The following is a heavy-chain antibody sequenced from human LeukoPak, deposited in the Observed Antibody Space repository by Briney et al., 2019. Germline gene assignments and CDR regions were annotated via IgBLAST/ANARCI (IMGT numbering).Heavy chain of an antibody. J-gene: IGHJ4*02. D-gene: IGHD6-6*01. V-gene: IGHV4-34*01. CDR1: GGSFSGYY. CDR3: ARGGGYSSSSFDY. Sequence: SETLSPTCAVYGGSFSGYYWSWIRQPPGKGLEWIGEINHSGSTNYNPSLKSRVTISVDTSKNQFSLKLSSVTAADTAVYYCARGGGYSSSSFDYWGQGTLVTVSS. CDR2: INHSGST.